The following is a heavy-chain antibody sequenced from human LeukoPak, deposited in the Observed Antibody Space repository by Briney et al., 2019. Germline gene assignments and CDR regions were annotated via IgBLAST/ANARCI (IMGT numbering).Heavy chain of an antibody. Sequence: GASVKVSCKASGYTFTSYGISWVRQAPGQGLEWMGWISAYNGNTNYAQKLQGRVTMTTDTSTSTAYVELRSLRSDDTAVYYCARDTDYDFWSGYYTPFDYWGQGTLVTVSS. J-gene: IGHJ4*02. CDR2: ISAYNGNT. CDR1: GYTFTSYG. CDR3: ARDTDYDFWSGYYTPFDY. D-gene: IGHD3-3*01. V-gene: IGHV1-18*01.